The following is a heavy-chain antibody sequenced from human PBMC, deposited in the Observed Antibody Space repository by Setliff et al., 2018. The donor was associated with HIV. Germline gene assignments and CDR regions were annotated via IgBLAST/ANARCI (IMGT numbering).Heavy chain of an antibody. J-gene: IGHJ5*02. Sequence: SETLSLTCTVSGGSISSSNYYWSWIRQSPGKGLEWIGEINDRGTTNYNPSFKSRVTISVDTSKRQFSLRLKSVTAADTAAYYCTRGLGDQWLGSGNDCDAYFGPWGQGILVTVSS. V-gene: IGHV4-39*07. CDR2: INDRGTT. D-gene: IGHD6-19*01. CDR3: TRGLGDQWLGSGNDCDAYFGP. CDR1: GGSISSSNYY.